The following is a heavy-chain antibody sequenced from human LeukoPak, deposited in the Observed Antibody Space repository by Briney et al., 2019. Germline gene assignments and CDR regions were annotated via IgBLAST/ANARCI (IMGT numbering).Heavy chain of an antibody. CDR3: ARGPSDTYWFDP. CDR1: GGSISSGDYY. V-gene: IGHV4-30-4*08. J-gene: IGHJ5*02. Sequence: SETLSLTCTVSGGSISSGDYYWSWIRQPPGKGLEWIGYIYYSGSTYYNPSLKSRVTISVDTSKNQFSLKLSSVTAADTAVYYCARGPSDTYWFDPWGQGTLVTVSS. D-gene: IGHD5-18*01. CDR2: IYYSGST.